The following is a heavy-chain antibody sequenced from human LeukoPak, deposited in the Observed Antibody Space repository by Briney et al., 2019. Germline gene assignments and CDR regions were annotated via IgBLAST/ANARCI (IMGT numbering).Heavy chain of an antibody. CDR3: AREQQLVWGRGAFDI. J-gene: IGHJ3*02. CDR1: GFTASSNY. D-gene: IGHD6-13*01. CDR2: IYSGGST. V-gene: IGHV3-53*04. Sequence: PGGSLRLSCAASGFTASSNYMSWVRQAPGKGLEWVSVIYSGGSTYYADSVKGRFTISRHNSENTLYLQMNSLRAEDTAVYYCAREQQLVWGRGAFDIWGQGTMVTVSS.